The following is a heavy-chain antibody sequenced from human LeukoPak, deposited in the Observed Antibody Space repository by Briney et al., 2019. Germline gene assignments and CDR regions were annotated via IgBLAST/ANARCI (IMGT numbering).Heavy chain of an antibody. V-gene: IGHV3-74*01. CDR1: GFTFPNTW. J-gene: IGHJ4*02. Sequence: PGGSLRLSCAPSGFTFPNTWMHWARHAPGRGLLWVSLINNDGNTTNYTDSVKGRFTISRDNAKNTVYLQMNSLRAEDTAVYYCAIGGTYGSGSWGQGTLVTVSS. CDR3: AIGGTYGSGS. D-gene: IGHD3-10*01. CDR2: INNDGNTT.